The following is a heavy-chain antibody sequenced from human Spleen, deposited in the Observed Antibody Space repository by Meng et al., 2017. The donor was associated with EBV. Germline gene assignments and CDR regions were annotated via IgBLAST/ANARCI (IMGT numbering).Heavy chain of an antibody. CDR3: ATGWGKACY. Sequence: QVQVQQWGAGLLEPSETLSLSCAVYGESFSGYYWRWIRQPPGKGLEWIGEVNHSGSTNYSPSLKSRVTISVDTSKNQFSLKLTSVTAADTAVYYCATGWGKACYWGQGTLVTVSS. CDR2: VNHSGST. V-gene: IGHV4-34*01. J-gene: IGHJ4*02. D-gene: IGHD3-16*01. CDR1: GESFSGYY.